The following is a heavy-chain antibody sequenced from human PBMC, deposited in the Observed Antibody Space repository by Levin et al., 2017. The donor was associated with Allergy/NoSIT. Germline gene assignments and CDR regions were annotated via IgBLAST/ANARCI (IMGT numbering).Heavy chain of an antibody. Sequence: GESLKISCKASGYTFTSYDINWVRQATGQGLEWMGWMNPNSGNTGYAQKFQGRVTMTRNTSISTAYMELSSLRSEDTAVYYCARESDFWSGYYRVPQGMDVWGQGTTVTVSS. CDR2: MNPNSGNT. D-gene: IGHD3-3*01. CDR3: ARESDFWSGYYRVPQGMDV. J-gene: IGHJ6*02. CDR1: GYTFTSYD. V-gene: IGHV1-8*01.